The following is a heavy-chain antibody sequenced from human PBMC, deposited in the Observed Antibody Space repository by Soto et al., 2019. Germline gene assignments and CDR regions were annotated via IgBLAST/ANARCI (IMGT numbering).Heavy chain of an antibody. D-gene: IGHD3-22*01. CDR3: AREAGGYYYDSSGPFDY. Sequence: QVQLVQSGAEVKKPGSSVKVSCKASGGTFSSYAISWVRQAPGQGLEWMGGIIPIFGTANYAQKLQGRVTITADESTNTAYMELSSLRSEDTAVYYCAREAGGYYYDSSGPFDYWGQGTLVTVSS. CDR1: GGTFSSYA. V-gene: IGHV1-69*01. J-gene: IGHJ4*02. CDR2: IIPIFGTA.